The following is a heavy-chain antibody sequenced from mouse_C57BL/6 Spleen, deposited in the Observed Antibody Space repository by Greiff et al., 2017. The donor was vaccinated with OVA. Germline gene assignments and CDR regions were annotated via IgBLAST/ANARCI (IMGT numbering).Heavy chain of an antibody. J-gene: IGHJ3*01. CDR3: AREDDGYFSFAY. CDR1: GYSITSGYY. CDR2: ISYDGSN. Sequence: EVKVEESGPGLVKPSQSLSLTCSVTGYSITSGYYWNWIRQFPGNKLEWMGYISYDGSNNYNPSLKNRISITRDTSKNQFFLKLNSVTTEDTATYYCAREDDGYFSFAYWGQGTLVTVSA. D-gene: IGHD2-3*01. V-gene: IGHV3-6*01.